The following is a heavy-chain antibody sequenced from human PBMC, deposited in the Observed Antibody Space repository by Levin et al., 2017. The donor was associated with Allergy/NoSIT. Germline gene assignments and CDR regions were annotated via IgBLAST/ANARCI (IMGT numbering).Heavy chain of an antibody. V-gene: IGHV4-31*03. Sequence: SCTVSGCSXSXGGYXXXXXXXXPEKGLEWIGYIYYSGSTFYNPSLKSRLMISVDTSKIQFSLNVSSVTAADTAVYYCAREDGSTFDFWGQGALVTVAS. CDR3: AREDGSTFDF. CDR2: IYYSGST. J-gene: IGHJ4*02. CDR1: GCSXSXGGYX. D-gene: IGHD2-2*03.